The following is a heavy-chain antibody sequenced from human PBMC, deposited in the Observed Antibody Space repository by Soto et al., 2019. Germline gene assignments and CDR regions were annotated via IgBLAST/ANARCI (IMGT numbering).Heavy chain of an antibody. J-gene: IGHJ3*02. Sequence: GGSLRLSCAASGFTFSSYSMNWVRQAPGKGLEWVSSISSSSSYIYYADSVKGRFTISRDNAKNSLYLQMNSLRAEDTAVYYCARDRVRAAPGEQALMDAFDIWGQGTMVTVSS. CDR1: GFTFSSYS. D-gene: IGHD3-16*01. CDR2: ISSSSSYI. V-gene: IGHV3-21*01. CDR3: ARDRVRAAPGEQALMDAFDI.